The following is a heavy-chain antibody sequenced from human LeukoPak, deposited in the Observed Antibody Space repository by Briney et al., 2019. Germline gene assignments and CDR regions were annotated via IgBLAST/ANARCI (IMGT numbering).Heavy chain of an antibody. D-gene: IGHD2-21*02. CDR1: GGSITNYY. CDR3: VGTYCGGDCYAMYAFDF. CDR2: IYYNGST. V-gene: IGHV4-59*08. Sequence: SETLSLTCTVSGGSITNYYWSWIRQPPGKRLEWIGYIYYNGSTNYNPSLKSRVTFSVDTSRSQFALRLSSVTAADTAVYYCVGTYCGGDCYAMYAFDFWGQGTVVSVSS. J-gene: IGHJ3*01.